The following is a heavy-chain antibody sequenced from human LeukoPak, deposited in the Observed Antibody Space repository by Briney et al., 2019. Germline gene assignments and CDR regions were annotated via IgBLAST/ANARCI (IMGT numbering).Heavy chain of an antibody. D-gene: IGHD3-9*01. CDR3: AKAVLTGYYAGFDY. J-gene: IGHJ4*02. V-gene: IGHV3-23*01. CDR2: ISGSGVST. Sequence: GGSLRLSCAASGFTFSSYAMSWVRQAPGKGLEWVSSISGSGVSTYYADAVKGRFTISRDNSKNTLYLQMDSLRAEDTALYYCAKAVLTGYYAGFDYWGQGTLVTVSS. CDR1: GFTFSSYA.